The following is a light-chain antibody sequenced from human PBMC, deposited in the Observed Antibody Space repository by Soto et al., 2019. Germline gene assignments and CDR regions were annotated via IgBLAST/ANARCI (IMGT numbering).Light chain of an antibody. Sequence: DSHITQSPSTLSSSLGDRVTITCRASQSISSWLAWYQQKPGKAPKLLIYKASSLESGVPSRFSGSGSGTEFTLTISSLQPDDFATYYCQQYNSYWTFGQGTKVDIK. CDR2: KAS. V-gene: IGKV1-5*03. CDR1: QSISSW. J-gene: IGKJ1*01. CDR3: QQYNSYWT.